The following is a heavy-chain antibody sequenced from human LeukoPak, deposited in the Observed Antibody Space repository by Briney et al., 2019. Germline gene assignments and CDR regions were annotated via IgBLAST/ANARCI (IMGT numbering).Heavy chain of an antibody. CDR3: ARVRSSSWYRAAFDI. J-gene: IGHJ3*02. Sequence: PGGSLRLSCAASGFTLSSYWMSWVRQAPGKGLEWVANIKQDGSEKYYVDSVKGRFTISRDNAKNSLYLQMNSLRAEDTAVYYCARVRSSSWYRAAFDIWGQGTMVTVSS. CDR1: GFTLSSYW. D-gene: IGHD6-13*01. V-gene: IGHV3-7*01. CDR2: IKQDGSEK.